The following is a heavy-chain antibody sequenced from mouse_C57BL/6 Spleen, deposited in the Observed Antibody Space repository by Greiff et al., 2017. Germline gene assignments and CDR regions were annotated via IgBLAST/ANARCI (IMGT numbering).Heavy chain of an antibody. CDR2: IYPSDSET. CDR3: ARGDDYEGFAY. V-gene: IGHV1-61*01. CDR1: GYTFTSYW. J-gene: IGHJ3*01. D-gene: IGHD2-4*01. Sequence: QVQLKQPGAELVRPGSSVKLSCKASGYTFTSYWMDWVKQRPGQGLEWIGNIYPSDSETHYNQKFKDKATLTVDKSSSTAYMQLSSLTSEDSAVYYCARGDDYEGFAYWGQGTLVTVSA.